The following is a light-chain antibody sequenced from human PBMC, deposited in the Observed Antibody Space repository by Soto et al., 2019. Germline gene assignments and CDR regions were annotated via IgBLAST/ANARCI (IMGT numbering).Light chain of an antibody. V-gene: IGKV1-33*01. CDR3: ELQDQLPPT. CDR1: QYISNY. J-gene: IGKJ4*01. Sequence: LSISVEDRVTITCQASQYISNYLNWYQQKRGNAPNVLISDASNLETGVPSRFIGGGAGIDLTMTACSIQLRDRSTYLCELQDQLPPTSAGGTKVDIK. CDR2: DAS.